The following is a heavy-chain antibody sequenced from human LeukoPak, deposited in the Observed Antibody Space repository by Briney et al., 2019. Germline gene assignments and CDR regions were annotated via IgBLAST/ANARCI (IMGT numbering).Heavy chain of an antibody. V-gene: IGHV3-21*01. CDR1: GFTFSSYS. D-gene: IGHD6-13*01. CDR3: AREDSSSWFYYYYYYYMDV. Sequence: GGSLRLSCAASGFTFSSYSMNWVRQAPGKGLERVSSISSSSSYIYYADSVKGRFTISRDNAKNSLYLQMNSLRAEDTAVYYCAREDSSSWFYYYYYYYMDVWGKGTTVTVSS. J-gene: IGHJ6*03. CDR2: ISSSSSYI.